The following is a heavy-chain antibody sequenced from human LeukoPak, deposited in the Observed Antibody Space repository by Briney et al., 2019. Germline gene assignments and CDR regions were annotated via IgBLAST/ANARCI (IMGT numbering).Heavy chain of an antibody. CDR1: GYTFTRYD. CDR3: ARGAYSNYGLDFDL. J-gene: IGHJ2*01. V-gene: IGHV1-8*01. Sequence: ASVKVSCKASGYTFTRYDINWVRQATGQGLEWMGWMNPNSGNTGYAQKFQGRVTMTRNTSISTAYMELSSLRSEDTAVYYCARGAYSNYGLDFDLWGRGTLVTVSS. CDR2: MNPNSGNT. D-gene: IGHD4-11*01.